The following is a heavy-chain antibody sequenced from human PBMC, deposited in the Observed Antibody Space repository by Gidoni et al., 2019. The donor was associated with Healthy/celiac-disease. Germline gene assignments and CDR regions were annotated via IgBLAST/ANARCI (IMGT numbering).Heavy chain of an antibody. J-gene: IGHJ4*02. V-gene: IGHV4-59*01. CDR1: GGSISSYY. D-gene: IGHD3-3*02. CDR2: IYYRGST. CDR3: ARVSGDY. Sequence: QVQLQESGPGLVKPSEPLSLTCTVSGGSISSYYWSWIRQPPGKGLEGIGHIYYRGSTNYNPSLKSRVTISVDTSKNQFSLKLSSVTAADTAVYYCARVSGDYWGQGTLVTVSS.